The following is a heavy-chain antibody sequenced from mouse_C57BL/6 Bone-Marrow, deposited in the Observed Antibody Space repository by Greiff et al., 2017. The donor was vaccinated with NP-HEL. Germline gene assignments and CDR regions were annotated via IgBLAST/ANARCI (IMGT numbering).Heavy chain of an antibody. CDR2: IYPGSGST. D-gene: IGHD2-2*01. J-gene: IGHJ2*01. Sequence: QVQLQQPGAELVKPGASVKMSCKASGYTFTSYWITWVKQRPGQGLEWIGDIYPGSGSTNYNEKFKSKATLTVDTSSSTAYMQLSSLTSEDSAVYYCAREGSTMVTTSDYWGQGTTLTVSS. V-gene: IGHV1-55*01. CDR1: GYTFTSYW. CDR3: AREGSTMVTTSDY.